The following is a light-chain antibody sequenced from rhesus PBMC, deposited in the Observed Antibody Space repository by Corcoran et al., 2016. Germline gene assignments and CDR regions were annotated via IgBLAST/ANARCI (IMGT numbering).Light chain of an antibody. CDR1: QDIRNH. CDR3: QHTYGAPYS. Sequence: DIQITQSPSSLSASLGDRVTITCQASQDIRNHLAWYQQKPGKVPKLLIYQASTLKNGVPSRFSVSGSGTDFTLTISSLQPDDFATYYCQHTYGAPYSFGRGTTVDIK. J-gene: IGKJ2*01. V-gene: IGKV1-25*01. CDR2: QAS.